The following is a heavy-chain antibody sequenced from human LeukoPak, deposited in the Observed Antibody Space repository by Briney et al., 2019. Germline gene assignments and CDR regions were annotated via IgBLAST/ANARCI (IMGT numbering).Heavy chain of an antibody. CDR3: AREHDLWHEEGNWFDT. D-gene: IGHD3-3*01. CDR1: GFTLSSSS. CDR2: INPGDDNT. V-gene: IGHV3-23*01. Sequence: GGSLRLSCLASGFTLSSSSMSWVRQAPGKGLEGVSAINPGDDNTYYADSVKGRFTVSRDNSKNTLYLQLNTLRAEDTAVYYCAREHDLWHEEGNWFDTWGQGTLVTVSS. J-gene: IGHJ5*02.